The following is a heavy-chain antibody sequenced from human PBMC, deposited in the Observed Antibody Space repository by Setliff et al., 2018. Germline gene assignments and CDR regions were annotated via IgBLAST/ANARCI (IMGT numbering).Heavy chain of an antibody. Sequence: GASVKVSCKASGYTFTDFGVSWVRQAPGQGLEWVGWISPHNGNTYYATKFQGTVLMTADTSTTTAYLELRSLRSDDTAVYYCSRLVRFCTRIVCQRLSGDDYWGQGTLVTVSS. CDR3: SRLVRFCTRIVCQRLSGDDY. V-gene: IGHV1-18*01. CDR2: ISPHNGNT. CDR1: GYTFTDFG. J-gene: IGHJ4*02. D-gene: IGHD3-10*01.